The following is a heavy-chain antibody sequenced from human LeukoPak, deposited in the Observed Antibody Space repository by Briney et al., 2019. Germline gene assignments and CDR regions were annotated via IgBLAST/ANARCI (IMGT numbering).Heavy chain of an antibody. CDR2: FRGSGTTT. D-gene: IGHD3-10*01. V-gene: IGHV3-23*01. Sequence: GESLRLSCAASGFAFSDYAVSWVRQAPGKGLEWVSGFRGSGTTTYYADSVKGRFTISRDNSKNTLYPQMNSLSAEDTAAYYCAKGNSVSGSNNWFDPWGQGTLVIVSS. J-gene: IGHJ5*02. CDR1: GFAFSDYA. CDR3: AKGNSVSGSNNWFDP.